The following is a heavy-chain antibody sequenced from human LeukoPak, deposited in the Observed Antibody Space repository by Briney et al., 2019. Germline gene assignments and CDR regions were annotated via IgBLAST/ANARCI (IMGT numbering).Heavy chain of an antibody. CDR1: GGSVSSGDYY. V-gene: IGHV4-31*03. J-gene: IGHJ4*02. CDR2: IYHSGST. CDR3: ARKGGSYYYFHY. Sequence: SETLSLTRTVSGGSVSSGDYYWTWIRQLPGKGLEWIGYIYHSGSTYYNPSLRSRVTMSVDTSQNQFSLKLTSVTAADTAVYYCARKGGSYYYFHYWGQGTLVTVSS. D-gene: IGHD1-26*01.